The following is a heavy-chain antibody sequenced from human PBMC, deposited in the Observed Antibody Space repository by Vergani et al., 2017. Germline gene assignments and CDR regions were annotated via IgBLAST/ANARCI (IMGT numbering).Heavy chain of an antibody. CDR1: GFPFSDYG. D-gene: IGHD1-1*01. CDR3: ARDFVTRVTTLDYYYRGV. Sequence: QVQLVESGGGEVQPGRSLRLSCSAAGFPFSDYGVHWVRQAPGKGLEWVSVISYDGNKKNYADSVKGRFTISRDNSKNTLYLEMNALRAEDTAVYYCARDFVTRVTTLDYYYRGVWGKGTTVTGSS. V-gene: IGHV3-30*03. J-gene: IGHJ6*03. CDR2: ISYDGNKK.